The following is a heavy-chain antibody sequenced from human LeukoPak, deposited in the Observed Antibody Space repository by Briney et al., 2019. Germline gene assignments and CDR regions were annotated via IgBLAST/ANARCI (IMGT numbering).Heavy chain of an antibody. CDR1: GYSFTSYW. CDR3: ARYGSGSYHRAVEY. J-gene: IGHJ4*02. CDR2: ICPGDSDT. V-gene: IGHV5-51*01. D-gene: IGHD3-10*01. Sequence: GESLKISCKDSGYSFTSYWIGWVRQVPGEGLEWMGVICPGDSDTRYSPSFQGQVTISADKSIRTAYLQWSSLKASDTAMYYCARYGSGSYHRAVEYWGQGTMLTVSS.